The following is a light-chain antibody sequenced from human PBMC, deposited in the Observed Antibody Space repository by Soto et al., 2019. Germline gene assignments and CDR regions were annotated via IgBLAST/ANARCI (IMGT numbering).Light chain of an antibody. V-gene: IGLV1-44*01. CDR3: AAWNDNPNGPGYV. CDR2: SDD. J-gene: IGLJ1*01. Sequence: QSVLTQPPSASGTPGQRVTISCSGSSSNIGSNYVNWYQHLPGTAPKLLIYSDDQRPSGVPDRFSGSKSGTSASLAISGLQSEDEADYFCAAWNDNPNGPGYVFGTGTKVTVL. CDR1: SSNIGSNY.